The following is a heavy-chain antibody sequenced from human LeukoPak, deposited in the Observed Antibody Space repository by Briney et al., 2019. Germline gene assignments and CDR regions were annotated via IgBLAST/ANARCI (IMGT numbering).Heavy chain of an antibody. D-gene: IGHD2-15*01. CDR1: GDSISSYS. J-gene: IGHJ4*02. CDR3: ARSSAADRFDY. Sequence: SETLSLTCTVSGDSISSYSWSWIRQPPGMGLEWIGNISDSGSTNSNPSLKSRVTMSLDTSTNQFSLKLTSVTAADTAVYYCARSSAADRFDYWGQGTLVTVSS. CDR2: ISDSGST. V-gene: IGHV4-59*01.